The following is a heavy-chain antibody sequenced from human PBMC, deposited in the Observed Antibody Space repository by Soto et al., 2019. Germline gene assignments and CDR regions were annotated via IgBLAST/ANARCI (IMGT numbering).Heavy chain of an antibody. CDR2: ISGSGGST. CDR3: AKKVNSGPGSQYFDY. Sequence: GGSLRLSCAASGFTFSSYAMSWVRQAPGKGLEWVSAISGSGGSTYYADSVKGRFTISRDNSKNTLYLQMNSLRAEDTAIYYCAKKVNSGPGSQYFDYWGQGTLVTVSS. CDR1: GFTFSSYA. V-gene: IGHV3-23*01. D-gene: IGHD3-10*01. J-gene: IGHJ4*02.